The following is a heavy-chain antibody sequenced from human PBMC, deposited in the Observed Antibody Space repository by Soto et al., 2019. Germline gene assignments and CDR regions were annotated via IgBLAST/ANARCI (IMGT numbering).Heavy chain of an antibody. CDR2: ISGSGGST. CDR3: AKKVNSGPGSQYFDY. Sequence: GGSLRLSCAASGFTFSSYAMSWVRQAPGKGLEWVSAISGSGGSTYYADSVKGRFTISRDNSKNTLYLQMNSLRAEDTAIYYCAKKVNSGPGSQYFDYWGQGTLVTVSS. CDR1: GFTFSSYA. V-gene: IGHV3-23*01. D-gene: IGHD3-10*01. J-gene: IGHJ4*02.